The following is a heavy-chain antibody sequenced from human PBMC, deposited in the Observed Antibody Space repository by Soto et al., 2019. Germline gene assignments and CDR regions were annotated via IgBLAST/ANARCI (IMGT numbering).Heavy chain of an antibody. J-gene: IGHJ4*02. CDR3: ARTYGSGSYFLPFEY. CDR2: ISAYNGNI. V-gene: IGHV1-18*01. CDR1: GTRLNTFG. Sequence: QVQLVQSGAEVKKPGASVKVSCKASGTRLNTFGITGVRQAPGQGLEGMGWISAYNGNIDYAQNLQGRVTMTIDTSTSTAYMELRSLRSDDTAVYYCARTYGSGSYFLPFEYWGQGTLVSVSS. D-gene: IGHD3-10*01.